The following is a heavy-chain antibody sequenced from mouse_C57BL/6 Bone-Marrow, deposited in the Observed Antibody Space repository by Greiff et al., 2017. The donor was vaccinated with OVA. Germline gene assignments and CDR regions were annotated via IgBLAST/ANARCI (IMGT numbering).Heavy chain of an antibody. CDR3: TKGYPYYYAMDY. D-gene: IGHD2-2*01. CDR1: GYTFTDYE. J-gene: IGHJ4*01. Sequence: VQLQQSGAELVRPGASVTLSCKASGYTFTDYEMHWVKQTPVHGLEWIGAIDPETGGTAYNQKFKGKAILTADKSSSTAYMALRSLTSEDSAVYYCTKGYPYYYAMDYWGQGTSVTVSS. V-gene: IGHV1-15*01. CDR2: IDPETGGT.